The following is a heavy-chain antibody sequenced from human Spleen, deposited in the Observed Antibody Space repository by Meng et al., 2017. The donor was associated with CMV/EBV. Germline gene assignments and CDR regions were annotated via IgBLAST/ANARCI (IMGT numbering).Heavy chain of an antibody. D-gene: IGHD3-22*01. CDR2: INPKSGDT. CDR3: ARALVVGRKMAQGTPNTGVVY. CDR1: TGYY. J-gene: IGHJ4*02. Sequence: TGYYMHWVRQAPGQGLEWMGWINPKSGDTNYALKFQGRVTRTRDTSISTAYMELNRLRSDDTAVYYCARALVVGRKMAQGTPNTGVVYWGQGTLVTVSS. V-gene: IGHV1-2*02.